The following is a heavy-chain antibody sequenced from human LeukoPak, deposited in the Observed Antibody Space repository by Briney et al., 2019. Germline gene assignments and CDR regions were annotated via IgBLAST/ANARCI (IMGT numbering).Heavy chain of an antibody. CDR2: IYTSGST. J-gene: IGHJ4*02. Sequence: ESSETLSLTCTVSGGSISSYYWSWIRQPAGKGLEWIGRIYTSGSTNYNPSLKSRVTMSVDTSKNQFSLKLSSVTAADTAVYYCARDLYYYDSSGYRLGYWGQGTLVTVSS. CDR3: ARDLYYYDSSGYRLGY. V-gene: IGHV4-4*07. CDR1: GGSISSYY. D-gene: IGHD3-22*01.